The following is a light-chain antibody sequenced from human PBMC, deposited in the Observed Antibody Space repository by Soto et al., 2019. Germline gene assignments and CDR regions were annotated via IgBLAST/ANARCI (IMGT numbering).Light chain of an antibody. V-gene: IGLV7-43*01. CDR2: SST. CDR3: LLYYGGAPV. J-gene: IGLJ3*02. CDR1: TGAVTSGYY. Sequence: QAVVTQEPSLTVSPGGTVTLTCASSTGAVTSGYYPNWFQQKPGQPPRALIYSSTYNHSWTPARFSGSLLGGKAALTLSGVQPEDEAEYYCLLYYGGAPVFGGGTKVTVL.